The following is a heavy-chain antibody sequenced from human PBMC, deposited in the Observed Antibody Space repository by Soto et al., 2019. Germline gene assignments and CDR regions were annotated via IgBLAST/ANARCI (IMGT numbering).Heavy chain of an antibody. D-gene: IGHD3-3*01. CDR2: VIPSFGTA. Sequence: QVQLVQSGAEVKKPGSSVKVSCKASGGTFSSYAISWVRPAPGQGLEWMGGVIPSFGTANYAENFQGRVTITADESTSTAYMELSSMRSEDTAIYFCARDGIGDYDLWSGPSGLGGWGQGSTVTVSS. V-gene: IGHV1-69*01. CDR3: ARDGIGDYDLWSGPSGLGG. J-gene: IGHJ6*02. CDR1: GGTFSSYA.